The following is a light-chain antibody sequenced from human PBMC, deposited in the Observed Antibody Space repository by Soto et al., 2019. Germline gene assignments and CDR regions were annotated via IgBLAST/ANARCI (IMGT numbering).Light chain of an antibody. CDR1: TFDIGAYDY. Sequence: ALTHPASVSASPGQSITISCSGTTFDIGAYDYVSWYQQHPGKAPKVIIYAVSYRPSGVSNRFSGSKFGNTASLTISDLQAEGEADYYCSSYTTSKTYVFGSGTKVTVL. CDR3: SSYTTSKTYV. CDR2: AVS. V-gene: IGLV2-14*01. J-gene: IGLJ1*01.